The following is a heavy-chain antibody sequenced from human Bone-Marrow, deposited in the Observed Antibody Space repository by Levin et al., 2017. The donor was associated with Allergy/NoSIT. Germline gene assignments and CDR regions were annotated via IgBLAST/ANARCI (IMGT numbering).Heavy chain of an antibody. V-gene: IGHV3-15*01. J-gene: IGHJ4*02. CDR3: TTDAH. CDR2: IKSKSAGGTT. CDR1: GFTFSDAW. Sequence: GESLKISCAASGFTFSDAWMIWVRQAPGKGLEWVGRIKSKSAGGTTDYAAPVKGRFTISRDDSKDTLYLQMNSLKSEDTAVYYCTTDAHWGQGTLVIISS.